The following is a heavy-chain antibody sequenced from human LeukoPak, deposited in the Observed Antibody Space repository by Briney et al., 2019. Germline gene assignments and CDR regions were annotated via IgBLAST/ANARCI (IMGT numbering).Heavy chain of an antibody. D-gene: IGHD5-18*01. CDR1: GFTFSNYA. J-gene: IGHJ4*02. Sequence: PGGSLRPSCAASGFTFSNYAMHWVRQAPGKGLEWVAIISYDGNDKYYTDSVKGRFTISRDKSKNTLYLQMNSLRAEDTAVYYCARDRDTAMGLWGQGTLVTVSS. CDR2: ISYDGNDK. CDR3: ARDRDTAMGL. V-gene: IGHV3-30-3*01.